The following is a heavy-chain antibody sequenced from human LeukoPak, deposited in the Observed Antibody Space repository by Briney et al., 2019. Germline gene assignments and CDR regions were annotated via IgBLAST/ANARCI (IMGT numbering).Heavy chain of an antibody. V-gene: IGHV1-18*04. D-gene: IGHD3-10*01. CDR2: ISAYNGDT. Sequence: ASVKVSCKASGYTFTGYYMHWVRQAPGQGLEWMGWISAYNGDTNYAQKLQGRVTMTTDTSTSTAYMELRSLRSDDTAVYYCARAVTMVRGVIIAPSYFDYWGQGTLVTVSS. CDR3: ARAVTMVRGVIIAPSYFDY. J-gene: IGHJ4*02. CDR1: GYTFTGYY.